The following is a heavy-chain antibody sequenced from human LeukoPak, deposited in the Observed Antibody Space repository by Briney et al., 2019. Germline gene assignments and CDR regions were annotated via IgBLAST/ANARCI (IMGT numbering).Heavy chain of an antibody. CDR2: INAANGST. J-gene: IGHJ3*01. D-gene: IGHD1-14*01. CDR1: GNTFSSNI. CDR3: ARERPTTTAFHV. V-gene: IGHV1-3*01. Sequence: ASVKVSCKTSGNTFSSNIINWVRQAPGQRLDRMGWINAANGSTKYSEKFQGRVTITRDTSASTVYMELNSLRSEDTAVYYCARERPTTTAFHVWGQGTMVTVS.